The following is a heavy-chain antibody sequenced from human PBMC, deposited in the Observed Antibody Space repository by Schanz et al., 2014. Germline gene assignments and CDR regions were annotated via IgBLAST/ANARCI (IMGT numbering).Heavy chain of an antibody. D-gene: IGHD6-13*01. CDR3: AGGRARQLVPWFGP. CDR2: MYINSGST. V-gene: IGHV3-53*01. J-gene: IGHJ5*02. Sequence: EVQLVESGGGLIQPGGSLRLSCAVSGFTVNTNYMSWVRQAPGKGLEWISSMYINSGSTQYADSVKGRFTISRDNARYPLFLEMNSLRAEDPAVFYCAGGRARQLVPWFGPWGQGTLVTVSS. CDR1: GFTVNTNY.